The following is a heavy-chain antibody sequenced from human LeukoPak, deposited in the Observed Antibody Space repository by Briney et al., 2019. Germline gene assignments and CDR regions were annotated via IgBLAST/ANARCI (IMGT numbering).Heavy chain of an antibody. J-gene: IGHJ4*02. CDR3: ARQDSSGWGADVDY. D-gene: IGHD6-19*01. CDR1: GGSISSSSYD. V-gene: IGHV4-39*01. CDR2: IYYSGGT. Sequence: PSETLSLTCTVSGGSISSSSYDWGWIRQPPGKGLEWIGSIYYSGGTYYNPSLKSRVTISVDTSKNQFSLKLSSVTAADTAVYYCARQDSSGWGADVDYWGQGTLVTVSS.